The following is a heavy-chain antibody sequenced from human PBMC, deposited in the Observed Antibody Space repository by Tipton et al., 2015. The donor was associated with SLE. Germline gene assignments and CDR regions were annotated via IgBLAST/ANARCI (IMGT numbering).Heavy chain of an antibody. J-gene: IGHJ4*02. CDR1: GGSFSGYY. CDR2: INHSGST. Sequence: TLSLTCAVYGGSFSGYYWSWIRQPPGKGLEWIGEINHSGSTYYNPSLKSRVTISVDTSKNQFSLKLSSVTAADTAVYYCARDQAAAGWGDFDYWGQGTLVTVSS. V-gene: IGHV4-34*01. D-gene: IGHD6-13*01. CDR3: ARDQAAAGWGDFDY.